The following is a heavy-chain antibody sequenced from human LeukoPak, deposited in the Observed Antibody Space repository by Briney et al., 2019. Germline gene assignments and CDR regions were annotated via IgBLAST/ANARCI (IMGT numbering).Heavy chain of an antibody. CDR3: ARGRIVVVPAAMSFRRGWFDP. J-gene: IGHJ5*02. V-gene: IGHV4-34*01. CDR1: GGSFSGYY. CDR2: INHSGST. D-gene: IGHD2-2*01. Sequence: SETLSLTCAVYGGSFSGYYWSWIRQPPGKGLEWIGEINHSGSTDYNPSLKSRVTISVDTSKNQFSLKLSSVTAADTAVYYCARGRIVVVPAAMSFRRGWFDPWGQGTLVTVSS.